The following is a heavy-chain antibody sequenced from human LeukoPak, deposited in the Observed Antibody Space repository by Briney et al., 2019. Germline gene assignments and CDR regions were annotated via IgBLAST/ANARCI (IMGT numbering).Heavy chain of an antibody. Sequence: SETLSLTCAVYGGSFSGYYWSWIRQPPGKALEWIGEINHSGSTNYNPSLKSRVTISVDTSKNQFSLKLSSVTAADTAVYYCAREGNSSSWPTWFDPWGQGSLVTVSS. CDR1: GGSFSGYY. V-gene: IGHV4-34*01. D-gene: IGHD6-13*01. CDR2: INHSGST. J-gene: IGHJ5*02. CDR3: AREGNSSSWPTWFDP.